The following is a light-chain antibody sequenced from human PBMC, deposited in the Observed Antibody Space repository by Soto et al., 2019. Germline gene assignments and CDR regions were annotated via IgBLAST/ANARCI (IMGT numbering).Light chain of an antibody. Sequence: IVLTHSPGTLSFSPWERGTLSCRCGRSGSGSWLAWYQQKPGEAPKLLIYGASSWDTGIPDRFSGSGSGTDFALTISRLEPEDFAVYYCQQYGSSHVSFGQGTKVDIK. V-gene: IGKV3-20*01. CDR2: GAS. J-gene: IGKJ1*01. CDR1: RSGSGSW. CDR3: QQYGSSHVS.